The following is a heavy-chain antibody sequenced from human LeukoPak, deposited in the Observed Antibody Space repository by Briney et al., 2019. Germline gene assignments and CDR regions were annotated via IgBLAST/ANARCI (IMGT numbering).Heavy chain of an antibody. V-gene: IGHV1-2*02. CDR3: ARDRLTMVRGTFYHYFDY. CDR1: GYTFTGYY. J-gene: IGHJ4*02. CDR2: INPNSGGT. D-gene: IGHD3-10*01. Sequence: RGASVKVSCKASGYTFTGYYMHWVRQAPGQGLEWMGWINPNSGGTNYAQKFQGRVTMTRDTSISTAYMELSRLRSDDTAVYYCARDRLTMVRGTFYHYFDYWGQGTLVTVSS.